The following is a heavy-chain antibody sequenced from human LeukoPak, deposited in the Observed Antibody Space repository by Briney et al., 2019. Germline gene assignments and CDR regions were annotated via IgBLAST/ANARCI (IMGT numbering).Heavy chain of an antibody. J-gene: IGHJ4*02. CDR3: ARGEPATLSY. CDR1: GYSISGGYS. D-gene: IGHD2-15*01. CDR2: INHSGST. V-gene: IGHV4-34*01. Sequence: SETLSLTCAVSGYSISGGYSWGWIRQPPGKGLEWIGEINHSGSTNYNPSLKSRVTISVDTSKNQFSLKLSSVTAADTALYYCARGEPATLSYWGQGTLVTVSS.